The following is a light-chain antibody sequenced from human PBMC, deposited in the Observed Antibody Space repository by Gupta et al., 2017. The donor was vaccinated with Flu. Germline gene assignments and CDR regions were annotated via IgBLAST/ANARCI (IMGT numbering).Light chain of an antibody. CDR3: ISYTSTTTPGV. V-gene: IGLV2-14*01. J-gene: IGLJ1*01. CDR2: EVS. CDR1: SSDVGGYNY. Sequence: QSALTQPASVSGSPGQSITISCTGTSSDVGGYNYVSWYQQHPGKAPKLMIYEVSNRPSGVANRFSGSKSGNTASLTIAGLHAEDEADYFCISYTSTTTPGVFGTGTRVTVL.